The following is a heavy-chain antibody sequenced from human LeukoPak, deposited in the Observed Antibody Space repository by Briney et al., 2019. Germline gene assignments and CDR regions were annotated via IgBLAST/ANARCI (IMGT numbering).Heavy chain of an antibody. Sequence: PSETLSLTCTVSGGSITISSYYWGWIRQPPGKGLEWIGSIYYSGNTYYNPSLKSRVTISVDTSKHQFSLNLSSVTAADTAVYYCARGLTIFGVVIIGVPRPNWFDPWGQGTLVTVSS. D-gene: IGHD3-3*01. CDR3: ARGLTIFGVVIIGVPRPNWFDP. CDR2: IYYSGNT. V-gene: IGHV4-39*07. J-gene: IGHJ5*02. CDR1: GGSITISSYY.